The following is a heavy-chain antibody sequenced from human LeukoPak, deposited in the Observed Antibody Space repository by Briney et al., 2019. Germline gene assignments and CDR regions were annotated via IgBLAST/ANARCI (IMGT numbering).Heavy chain of an antibody. CDR2: INPNSGGT. CDR3: ARDKWELLSYYYMDV. V-gene: IGHV1-2*02. Sequence: ASVKVSCKASGSTFTGYYMHWVRQAPGQGLEWMGWINPNSGGTNYAQKLQGRVTMTTDTSTSTAYMELRSLRSDDTAVYYCARDKWELLSYYYMDVWGKGTTVTISS. CDR1: GSTFTGYY. J-gene: IGHJ6*03. D-gene: IGHD1-26*01.